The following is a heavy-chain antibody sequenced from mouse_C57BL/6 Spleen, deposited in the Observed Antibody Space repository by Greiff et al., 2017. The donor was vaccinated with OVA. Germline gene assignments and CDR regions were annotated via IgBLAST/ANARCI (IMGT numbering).Heavy chain of an antibody. CDR3: ASYSNYYFDY. D-gene: IGHD2-5*01. V-gene: IGHV1-66*01. Sequence: VQLQQSGPELVKPGASVKISCKASGYSFTSYYIHWVKQRPGQGLEWIGWIYPGSGNTKYNEKFKGKATLTADTSSSTAYMQLSSLTSEDSAVYYCASYSNYYFDYWGQGTTLTVSS. CDR2: IYPGSGNT. CDR1: GYSFTSYY. J-gene: IGHJ2*01.